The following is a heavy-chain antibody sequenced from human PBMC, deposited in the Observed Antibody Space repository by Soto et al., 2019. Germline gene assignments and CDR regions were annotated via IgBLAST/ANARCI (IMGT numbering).Heavy chain of an antibody. CDR1: GFTFTSSA. CDR3: AAEGGKQWLGPGPIDY. J-gene: IGHJ4*02. V-gene: IGHV1-58*01. Sequence: QMQLVQSGPEVKKPGTSVKVSCKASGFTFTSSAVQWVRQARGQRLEWIGWIVVGSGNTNYAQKFQERVTITRDMSTSPAYMELSSLGSEDTAVYYCAAEGGKQWLGPGPIDYWGQGTLVTVSS. D-gene: IGHD6-19*01. CDR2: IVVGSGNT.